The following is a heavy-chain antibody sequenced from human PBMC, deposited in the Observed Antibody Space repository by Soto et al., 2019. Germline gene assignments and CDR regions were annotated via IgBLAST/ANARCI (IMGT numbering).Heavy chain of an antibody. V-gene: IGHV3-23*05. CDR2: IDSSGASP. Sequence: LRLSCTASGFTFSSYAMAWVRQAPGKGLGWVSAIDSSGASPFYADSVKGRLTISRDNSKNMLYLQMNSLRAEDTAIYYCAKLPWLYGWGYYYTPDYWGQGTRVTVSS. D-gene: IGHD3-10*01. CDR1: GFTFSSYA. CDR3: AKLPWLYGWGYYYTPDY. J-gene: IGHJ4*02.